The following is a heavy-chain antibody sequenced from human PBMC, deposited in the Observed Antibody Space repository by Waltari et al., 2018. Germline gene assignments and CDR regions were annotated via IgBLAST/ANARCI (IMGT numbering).Heavy chain of an antibody. Sequence: EVQLVESGGGLVQPGGSLRLSCTASGFTFRNYWKTWVRQAPGKGLEWVAIIKQEGSEKYYVDSVKGRFTVSRDNAKNSLYLQMNSLRVEETAVYYCARVECVRRGGSCHMGYWGQGTRVTVSS. CDR1: GFTFRNYW. J-gene: IGHJ4*02. CDR2: IKQEGSEK. CDR3: ARVECVRRGGSCHMGY. D-gene: IGHD3-10*01. V-gene: IGHV3-7*01.